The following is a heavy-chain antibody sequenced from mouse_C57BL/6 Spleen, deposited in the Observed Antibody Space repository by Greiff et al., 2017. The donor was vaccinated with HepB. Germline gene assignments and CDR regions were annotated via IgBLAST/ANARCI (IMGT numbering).Heavy chain of an antibody. V-gene: IGHV1-64*01. Sequence: QVQLQQPGAELVKPGASVKLSCKASGYTFTSYWMHWVKQRPGQGLEWIGMIHPNSGSTNYNEKFKSKATLTVDKSSSTAYMQLSSLTSEDSAVYYCAITTVVAYYFDYWGKGTTLKSPQ. CDR3: AITTVVAYYFDY. D-gene: IGHD1-1*01. CDR1: GYTFTSYW. CDR2: IHPNSGST. J-gene: IGHJ2*01.